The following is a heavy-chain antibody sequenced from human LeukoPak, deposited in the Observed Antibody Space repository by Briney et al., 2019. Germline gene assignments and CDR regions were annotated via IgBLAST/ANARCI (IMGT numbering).Heavy chain of an antibody. CDR3: ATSSWYRLAY. Sequence: GGSLRLSCAASGFTFSDSFMSWVRQAPGKGLQWVGRSRNKADSYTAEYAASVKGRFTISRDESKNSLYLQISSLETEDAAVYYCATSSWYRLAYWGQGSLVTVSS. CDR1: GFTFSDSF. CDR2: SRNKADSYTA. V-gene: IGHV3-72*01. J-gene: IGHJ4*02. D-gene: IGHD6-13*01.